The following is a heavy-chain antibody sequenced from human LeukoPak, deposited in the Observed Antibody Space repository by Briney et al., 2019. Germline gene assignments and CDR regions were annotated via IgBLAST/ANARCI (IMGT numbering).Heavy chain of an antibody. CDR2: ISDSGDRT. CDR1: GFTFSNYA. Sequence: PGGSLRLSCAASGFTFSNYAVSWVRQAPGKGLAWVSAISDSGDRTQYADSVKGRFTISRDNSKNTLDLQMNSLRAEDTAVYYCARDPRYPYQYQSDSGGFSLDYWGQGTLVTVSS. D-gene: IGHD3-22*01. CDR3: ARDPRYPYQYQSDSGGFSLDY. J-gene: IGHJ4*02. V-gene: IGHV3-23*01.